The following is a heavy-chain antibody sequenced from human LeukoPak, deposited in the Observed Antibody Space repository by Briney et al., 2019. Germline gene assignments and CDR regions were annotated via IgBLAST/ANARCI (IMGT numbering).Heavy chain of an antibody. V-gene: IGHV1-69*13. J-gene: IGHJ6*04. CDR2: IIPIFGTA. CDR3: ARGGLRFHGMDV. D-gene: IGHD5-12*01. CDR1: GYTFTSYG. Sequence: GASVKVSCKAPGYTFTSYGISWVRQAPGQGLEWMGGIIPIFGTANYAQKFQGRVTITADESTSTAYMELSSLRSEDTAVYYCARGGLRFHGMDVWGKGTTVTVSS.